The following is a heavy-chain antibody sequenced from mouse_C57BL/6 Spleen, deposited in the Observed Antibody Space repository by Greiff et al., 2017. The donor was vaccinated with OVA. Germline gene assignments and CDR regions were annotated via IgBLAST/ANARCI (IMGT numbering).Heavy chain of an antibody. V-gene: IGHV1-15*01. CDR1: GYTFTDYE. Sequence: VQLQQSGAELVRPGASVTLSCKASGYTFTDYEMHWVKQTPVHGLEWIGAIDPETGGTAYNQKFKGKAILTADKSSSTAYMALRSLTSEDSAVDYCTRSEDGYLDYYAMDYWGQGTSVTVSS. CDR2: IDPETGGT. D-gene: IGHD2-3*01. J-gene: IGHJ4*01. CDR3: TRSEDGYLDYYAMDY.